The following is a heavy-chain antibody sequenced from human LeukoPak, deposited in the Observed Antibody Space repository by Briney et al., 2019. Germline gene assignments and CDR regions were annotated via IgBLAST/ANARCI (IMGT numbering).Heavy chain of an antibody. CDR1: GGTFSSYA. CDR2: IIPTLGIA. V-gene: IGHV1-69*04. J-gene: IGHJ4*02. CDR3: ARSTVVVPGLFDY. D-gene: IGHD4-23*01. Sequence: ASVKVSCKASGGTFSSYAISWVRQAPGQGLEWMGRIIPTLGIANYAQKFQGRVTITADKSTSTAYMELSSLRSEDTAVYYCARSTVVVPGLFDYWGQGTLVTVSS.